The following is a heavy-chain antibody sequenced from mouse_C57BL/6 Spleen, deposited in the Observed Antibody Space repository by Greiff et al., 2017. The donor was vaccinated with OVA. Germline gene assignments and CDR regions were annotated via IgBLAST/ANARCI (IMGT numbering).Heavy chain of an antibody. CDR2: ISGGGGNT. V-gene: IGHV5-9*01. CDR1: GFTFSSYT. CDR3: ARHPQPGRYAMDY. J-gene: IGHJ4*01. Sequence: EVKLMESGGGLVKPGGSLKLSCAASGFTFSSYTMSWVRQTPEKRLEWVATISGGGGNTYYPDSVKGRFTISRDNAKNTLYLQMSSLRSEATALYYCARHPQPGRYAMDYWGQGTSVTVSS. D-gene: IGHD4-1*01.